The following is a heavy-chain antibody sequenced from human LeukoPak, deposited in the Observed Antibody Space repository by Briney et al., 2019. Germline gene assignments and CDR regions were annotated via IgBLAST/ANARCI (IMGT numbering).Heavy chain of an antibody. Sequence: PSETLSLTCAVYGGSFSGYYWSWIRQPPGKGLEWIGEINHSGSTNYNPSLKSRVTISVDTSKNQFSLKLSSVTAADTAVYYCARPGRYYDSSGYYQQFDYWGQGTLVTVSS. CDR3: ARPGRYYDSSGYYQQFDY. D-gene: IGHD3-22*01. V-gene: IGHV4-34*01. CDR1: GGSFSGYY. J-gene: IGHJ4*02. CDR2: INHSGST.